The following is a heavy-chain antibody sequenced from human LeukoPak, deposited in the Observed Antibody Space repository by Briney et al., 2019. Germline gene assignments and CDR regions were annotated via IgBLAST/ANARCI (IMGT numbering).Heavy chain of an antibody. D-gene: IGHD3-3*01. CDR2: INPSGGST. Sequence: GASVKVSCKASGYTFTSYYMHWVRQAPGQGLEWMGIINPSGGSTSYAQKFQGRGTMTRDTSTSTVYMELSSLRSEDTAVYYCARQSITIFGVVILFDYWGQGTLVTVSS. J-gene: IGHJ4*02. V-gene: IGHV1-46*01. CDR3: ARQSITIFGVVILFDY. CDR1: GYTFTSYY.